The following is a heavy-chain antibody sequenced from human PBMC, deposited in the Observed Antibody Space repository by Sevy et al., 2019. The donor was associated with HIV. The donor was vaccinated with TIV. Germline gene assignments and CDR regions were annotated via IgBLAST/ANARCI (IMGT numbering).Heavy chain of an antibody. CDR3: ARDRDIVVVPAARDYYYYYYGMDV. CDR1: GGTFRNCA. V-gene: IGHV1-18*01. Sequence: ASVKVSCKASGGTFRNCAFGWVRQAPGQGLEWMGWISAYNGNTNYAQKLQGRVTMTTDTSTSTAYMELRSLRSDDTAVYYCARDRDIVVVPAARDYYYYYYGMDVWGQGTTVTVSS. D-gene: IGHD2-2*01. J-gene: IGHJ6*02. CDR2: ISAYNGNT.